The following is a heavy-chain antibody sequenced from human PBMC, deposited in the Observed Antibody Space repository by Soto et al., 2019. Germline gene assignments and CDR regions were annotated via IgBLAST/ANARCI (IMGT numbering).Heavy chain of an antibody. CDR1: GFTFRSYN. J-gene: IGHJ6*03. Sequence: EVQLVESGGSLVQPGGSLRLSCAASGFTFRSYNMNWVRQAPGKGLEWVSYISSSGSTIYYADSVQGRFTISRDNAKNSLSLQMNSLRAEDTAVYYCARDSDRTAYYYRDVWGKGTTVTVSS. D-gene: IGHD1-1*01. V-gene: IGHV3-48*01. CDR3: ARDSDRTAYYYRDV. CDR2: ISSSGSTI.